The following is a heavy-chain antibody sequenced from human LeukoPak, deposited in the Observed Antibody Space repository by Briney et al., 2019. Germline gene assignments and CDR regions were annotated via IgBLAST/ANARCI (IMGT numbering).Heavy chain of an antibody. CDR1: GFIFSSYE. V-gene: IGHV3-48*03. CDR3: ARLAVSLYESSGYVY. CDR2: ISSSGRTM. Sequence: GGSLRLSCAASGFIFSSYEMSWVRQAPGKGLEWVSYISSSGRTMYYADSVKGRFTVSRDNAKNSLYLQMNSLRAEDTAVYYCARLAVSLYESSGYVYWGQGTLVTVSS. D-gene: IGHD3-22*01. J-gene: IGHJ4*02.